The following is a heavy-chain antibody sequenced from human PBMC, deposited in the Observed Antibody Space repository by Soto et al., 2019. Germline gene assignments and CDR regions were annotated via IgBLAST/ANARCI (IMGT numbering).Heavy chain of an antibody. D-gene: IGHD6-19*01. V-gene: IGHV1-46*01. Sequence: ASVKVSCKASGYTFTSYYMHWVRQAPGQGLEWMGIINPSGGSTSHAQKFQGRVTMTRDTSTSTVYMELSSLRSEDTAVYYCARAHQQWLANYYYYGMDVWGQGTTVTVSS. CDR1: GYTFTSYY. J-gene: IGHJ6*02. CDR2: INPSGGST. CDR3: ARAHQQWLANYYYYGMDV.